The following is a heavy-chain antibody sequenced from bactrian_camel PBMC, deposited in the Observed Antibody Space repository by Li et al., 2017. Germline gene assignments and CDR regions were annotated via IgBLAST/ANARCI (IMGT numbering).Heavy chain of an antibody. CDR2: IYSDGTP. V-gene: IGHV3S63*01. Sequence: HVQLVESGGGSVQAGETLTLSCTASGYTLDDSDVAWYRQAPGNECERVSTIYSDGTPYYADSVKGRFIISRDNAKNTLYLQLNSLKTEDTAVYYCLKDLGTYYNEYDPPYNYWGQGTQVTVS. CDR3: LKDLGTYYNEYDPPYNY. J-gene: IGHJ4*01. CDR1: GYTLDDSD. D-gene: IGHD7*01.